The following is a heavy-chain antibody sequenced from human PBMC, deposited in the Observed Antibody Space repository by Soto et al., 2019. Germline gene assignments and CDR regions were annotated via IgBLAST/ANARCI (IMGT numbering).Heavy chain of an antibody. CDR2: INAGNGNT. CDR3: ARGTYYDSSDYDLFDY. V-gene: IGHV1-3*01. CDR1: GYTFTSYA. D-gene: IGHD3-22*01. Sequence: ASVKVSCKASGYTFTSYAMQWGRQAPGQRLEGMGWINAGNGNTKYSQRVQGRVTITRDTSASTAYMELSSLRSEDTAVYYCARGTYYDSSDYDLFDYWGQGTLVTVSS. J-gene: IGHJ4*02.